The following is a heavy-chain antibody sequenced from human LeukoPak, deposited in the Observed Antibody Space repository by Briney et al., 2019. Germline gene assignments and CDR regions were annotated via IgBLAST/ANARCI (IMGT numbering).Heavy chain of an antibody. J-gene: IGHJ6*03. CDR3: AKDGRSTVTRNYYYYYMDV. Sequence: GGSLRLSCAASGFTFSSYGMHWVRQAPGQGLEWVAFIRYDGSNKYYADSVKGRFTISRDNSKNTLYLQMNSLRAEDTAVYYCAKDGRSTVTRNYYYYYMDVWGKGTTVTVSS. D-gene: IGHD4-17*01. CDR2: IRYDGSNK. CDR1: GFTFSSYG. V-gene: IGHV3-30*02.